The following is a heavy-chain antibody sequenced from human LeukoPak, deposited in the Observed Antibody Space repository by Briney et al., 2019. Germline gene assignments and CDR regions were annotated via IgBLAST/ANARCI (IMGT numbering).Heavy chain of an antibody. J-gene: IGHJ4*02. D-gene: IGHD3-10*01. V-gene: IGHV4-59*08. CDR2: IYYSGST. CDR3: ARQTFGVLYFDS. CDR1: GGSISNAY. Sequence: SETLSLTCTVSGGSISNAYWSWIRQPPGKGLEWIGYIYYSGSTNYNPSLKSRVTISTDMSKNQISLKLSSVTAADTAVYYCARQTFGVLYFDSWGQGTLVIVSS.